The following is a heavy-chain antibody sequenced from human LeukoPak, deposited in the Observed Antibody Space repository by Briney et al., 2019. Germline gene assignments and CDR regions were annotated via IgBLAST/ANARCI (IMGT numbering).Heavy chain of an antibody. D-gene: IGHD6-19*01. CDR1: GGSNSSAQYF. Sequence: SETLSLTCTVSGGSNSSAQYFWSWIRQPPGQGLEWIGYIYYSGNTYYSPSLKSRVTMSVDTSKNQLSLKVSSVTAADTAVYYCATSYTSGPSFDYWGQGILVTVSS. CDR3: ATSYTSGPSFDY. CDR2: IYYSGNT. V-gene: IGHV4-30-4*01. J-gene: IGHJ4*02.